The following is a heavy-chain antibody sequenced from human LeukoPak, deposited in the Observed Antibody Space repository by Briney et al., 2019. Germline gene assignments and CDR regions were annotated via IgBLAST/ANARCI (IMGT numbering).Heavy chain of an antibody. CDR2: TYYRSKWYN. CDR1: GDSVSSNSAA. D-gene: IGHD6-19*01. V-gene: IGHV6-1*01. J-gene: IGHJ6*02. Sequence: SQTLSLTCAISGDSVSSNSAAWNWIRQSPSRGLEWLGRTYYRSKWYNDCAVSVKSRITINPDTSKNQFSLQLNSVTPEDTAVYYCAREQYSSGWSFPSHYGMDVWGQGTTVTVSS. CDR3: AREQYSSGWSFPSHYGMDV.